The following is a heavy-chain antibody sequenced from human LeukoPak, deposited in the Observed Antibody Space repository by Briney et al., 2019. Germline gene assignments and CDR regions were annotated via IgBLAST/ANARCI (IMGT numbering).Heavy chain of an antibody. D-gene: IGHD2-2*01. V-gene: IGHV3-21*01. CDR2: ISSSSSYT. J-gene: IGHJ4*02. CDR1: GFTFSSFS. CDR3: ARGVRYCSSTNCASFDY. Sequence: GGSLRLSCAAYGFTFSSFSMNWVRQAPGKGLEWVSSISSSSSYTYYADPVKGRFTISRDNAKNSLYLQMNNLRAEDTAVYYCARGVRYCSSTNCASFDYWGQGILVTVSS.